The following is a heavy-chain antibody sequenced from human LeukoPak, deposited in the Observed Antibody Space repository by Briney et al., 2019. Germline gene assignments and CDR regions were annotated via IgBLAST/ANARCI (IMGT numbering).Heavy chain of an antibody. V-gene: IGHV3-7*01. CDR2: INQDGGDK. J-gene: IGHJ4*02. Sequence: PGGSLRLSCAVSGFTFSNYWMSWVRQAPGKGLEWVANINQDGGDKNYADSVKGRFTISRDNDNKSVYLQMNSLRADDTAVYYCTTVRIVVVPAARALDYWGQGTLVTVSS. CDR3: TTVRIVVVPAARALDY. D-gene: IGHD2-2*01. CDR1: GFTFSNYW.